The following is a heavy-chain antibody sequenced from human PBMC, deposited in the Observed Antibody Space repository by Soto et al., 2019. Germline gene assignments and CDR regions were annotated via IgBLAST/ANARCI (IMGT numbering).Heavy chain of an antibody. J-gene: IGHJ5*02. D-gene: IGHD3-22*01. V-gene: IGHV3-30*18. CDR1: GFTFSTYD. CDR3: AKGEYLYESRGALDP. CDR2: TSYDGSKR. Sequence: QVQMVESGGGVVHPGRSLRLSCVASGFTFSTYDIHWVRQAPGKGLAWVAVTSYDGSKRYYADSVLGRFTISRDNSKNTVDLQMNSLRAEDTAIYYCAKGEYLYESRGALDPWGQGTLVTVSS.